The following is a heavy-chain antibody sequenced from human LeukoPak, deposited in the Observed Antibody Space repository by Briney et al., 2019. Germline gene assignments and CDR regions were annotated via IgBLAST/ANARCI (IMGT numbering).Heavy chain of an antibody. CDR2: IIPIFGTA. CDR3: ARDGTYYYDSSGYYYFDY. J-gene: IGHJ4*02. D-gene: IGHD3-22*01. V-gene: IGHV1-69*05. Sequence: SVKVSCKASGGTFSSYAISWVRQAPGQGLEWMGRIIPIFGTANYAQKFQGRVTITTDGSTSTAYMELSSLRSEDTAVYYCARDGTYYYDSSGYYYFDYWGQGTLVTVSS. CDR1: GGTFSSYA.